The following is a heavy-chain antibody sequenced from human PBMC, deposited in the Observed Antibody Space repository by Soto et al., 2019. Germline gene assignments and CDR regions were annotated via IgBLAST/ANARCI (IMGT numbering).Heavy chain of an antibody. J-gene: IGHJ6*03. Sequence: EVQLVESGGGLVQPGGSLRLSCAASGFTFSSYDMHWVRQATGKGLEWVSAIGTAGDTYYPGSVKGRFTISRENAKNSVYLQMNSLRAGDTAVYYCARVGITYYMDVWGKGTTVTVSS. D-gene: IGHD3-22*01. CDR3: ARVGITYYMDV. CDR1: GFTFSSYD. CDR2: IGTAGDT. V-gene: IGHV3-13*01.